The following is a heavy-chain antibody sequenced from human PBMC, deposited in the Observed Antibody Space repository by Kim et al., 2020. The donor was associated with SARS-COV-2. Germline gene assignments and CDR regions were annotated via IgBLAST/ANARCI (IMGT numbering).Heavy chain of an antibody. J-gene: IGHJ3*02. CDR1: GFTFSSYS. CDR3: ARLSAGDAFDI. D-gene: IGHD3-16*02. Sequence: GGSLRLSCAASGFTFSSYSMNWVRQAPGKGLEWVSSISSSSSYIYYADSVKGRFTISRDNAKNSLYLQMNSLRAEDTAGYYCARLSAGDAFDIWGQGTMVTVSS. CDR2: ISSSSSYI. V-gene: IGHV3-21*01.